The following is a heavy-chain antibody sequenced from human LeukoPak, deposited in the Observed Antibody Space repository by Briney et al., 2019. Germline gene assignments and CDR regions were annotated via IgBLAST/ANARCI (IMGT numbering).Heavy chain of an antibody. D-gene: IGHD4-11*01. CDR2: IYSGGST. CDR3: AGGLQRMDYYYYMDV. V-gene: IGHV3-53*01. J-gene: IGHJ6*03. Sequence: GGSLRLSCAASGFTVSSNYMSWVRQAPGKGLEWVSVIYSGGSTYYADSVKGRFTISRDNSKNTLYLQMNSLRAEDTAVYYCAGGLQRMDYYYYMDVWGKGTTVTVSS. CDR1: GFTVSSNY.